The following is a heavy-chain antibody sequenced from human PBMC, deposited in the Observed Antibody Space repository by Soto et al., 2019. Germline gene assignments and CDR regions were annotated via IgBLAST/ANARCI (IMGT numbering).Heavy chain of an antibody. Sequence: SQTLSLTCAISGDSVSSNSAAWNWIRQSPSRGLEWLGRTYYRSKWYNDYAVSVKSRITITPDTSKNQFSLQLNSVTPEDTAVYYCERLWTSGWYGTVYFDYWGQGTLVTVSS. CDR1: GDSVSSNSAA. D-gene: IGHD6-19*01. J-gene: IGHJ4*02. CDR2: TYYRSKWYN. V-gene: IGHV6-1*01. CDR3: ERLWTSGWYGTVYFDY.